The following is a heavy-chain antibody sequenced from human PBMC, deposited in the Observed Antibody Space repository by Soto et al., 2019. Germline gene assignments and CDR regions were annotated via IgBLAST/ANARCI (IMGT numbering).Heavy chain of an antibody. D-gene: IGHD4-17*01. CDR3: ARSFLRWPFDY. V-gene: IGHV3-66*01. CDR1: GFTVSSNY. CDR2: IYSGGST. J-gene: IGHJ4*02. Sequence: LRLSCAASGFTVSSNYMSWVRQAPGKGLEWVSVIYSGGSTDYADSVKGRYTISRDISKNTLYLQMNSLRAEDTAVYYCARSFLRWPFDYWGQGTLVTVSS.